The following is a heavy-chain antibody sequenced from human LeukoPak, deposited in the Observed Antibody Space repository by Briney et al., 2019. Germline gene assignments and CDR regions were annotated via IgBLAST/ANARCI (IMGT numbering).Heavy chain of an antibody. CDR3: ARDRYDSSGYYNY. V-gene: IGHV4-61*02. CDR2: IYTSGST. Sequence: SETLSLTCTVSGGSISSGSYYWSWIRQPAGKGLEWIGRIYTSGSTNYNPSLKSRVTISVDTSKNQFSLKLSSVTAADTAVYYCARDRYDSSGYYNYWGQGTLVTVSS. D-gene: IGHD3-22*01. CDR1: GGSISSGSYY. J-gene: IGHJ4*02.